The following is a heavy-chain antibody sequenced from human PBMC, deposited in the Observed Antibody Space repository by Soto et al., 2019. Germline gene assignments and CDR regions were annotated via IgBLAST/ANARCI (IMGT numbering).Heavy chain of an antibody. CDR3: ASHCMDYYDNSGYYCSPYYFDY. J-gene: IGHJ4*02. V-gene: IGHV4-39*01. Sequence: SETLSLTCTVSGGSISSGSYYWGWIRQPPGKGLEWIGTIYDSGSTYHNPSLKSRVTISVDTSKSQFSLKLSSVTAAGTAVYYCASHCMDYYDNSGYYCSPYYFDYWGQGTLVTVSS. D-gene: IGHD3-22*01. CDR2: IYDSGST. CDR1: GGSISSGSYY.